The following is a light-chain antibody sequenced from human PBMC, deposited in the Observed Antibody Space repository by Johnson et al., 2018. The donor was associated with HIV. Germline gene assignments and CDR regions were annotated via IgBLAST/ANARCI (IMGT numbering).Light chain of an antibody. Sequence: QSVLTQPPSVSAAPGQKVTISCSGSSSNIGNNYVSWYQQLPGTAPKLLIYDNNKRPSGIPDRFSGSKYGTSATLGSTGLQTGDEADYYCGTWDSSLSAGVFGTGTKVTVL. CDR3: GTWDSSLSAGV. CDR2: DNN. CDR1: SSNIGNNY. J-gene: IGLJ1*01. V-gene: IGLV1-51*01.